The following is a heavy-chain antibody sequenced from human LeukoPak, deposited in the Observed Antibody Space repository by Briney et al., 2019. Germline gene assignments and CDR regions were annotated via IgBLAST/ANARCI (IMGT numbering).Heavy chain of an antibody. CDR3: ARGLWFGEGGGFKDYYYYMHV. CDR2: VDPEDGET. CDR1: GCTFTDYY. D-gene: IGHD3-10*01. Sequence: GATVKISCKVSGCTFTDYYMHWVQQAPGKELEWMGRVDPEDGETIYAEKFQGRVTITADTSTDTAYMELSSLRSEDTAVYYCARGLWFGEGGGFKDYYYYMHVWAKGTTVTVSS. V-gene: IGHV1-69-2*01. J-gene: IGHJ6*03.